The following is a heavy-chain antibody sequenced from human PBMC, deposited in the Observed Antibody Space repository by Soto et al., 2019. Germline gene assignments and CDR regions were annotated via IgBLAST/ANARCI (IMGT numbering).Heavy chain of an antibody. V-gene: IGHV3-21*01. Sequence: GGSLRLSCAASGFTFSSYSMNWVRQAPGKGLAWVSSISSSSSYIYYADSVQRRFTISRDNAKNSLYLQMNSLRAEDTAVYYCARAPIDCYGSVCYYNAFDIWGQGTMVTVSS. J-gene: IGHJ3*02. CDR2: ISSSSSYI. CDR1: GFTFSSYS. D-gene: IGHD3-10*01. CDR3: ARAPIDCYGSVCYYNAFDI.